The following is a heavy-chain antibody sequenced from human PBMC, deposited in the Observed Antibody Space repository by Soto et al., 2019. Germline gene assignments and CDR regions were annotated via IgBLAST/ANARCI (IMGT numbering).Heavy chain of an antibody. CDR1: GISIDNYY. Sequence: SETLSLTCTVSGISIDNYYCSWIRQSAGKGLEWIGRIYSSGTTNYNPSLKSRVTMSVDMSKSQFSLNVRSVTAADTAVYYCVRDVGGSGWLAPWGQGTLVIVS. V-gene: IGHV4-4*07. J-gene: IGHJ5*02. CDR2: IYSSGTT. CDR3: VRDVGGSGWLAP.